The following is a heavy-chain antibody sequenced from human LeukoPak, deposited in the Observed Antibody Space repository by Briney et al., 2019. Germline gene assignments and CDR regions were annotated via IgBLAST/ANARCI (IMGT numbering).Heavy chain of an antibody. CDR3: ARDREVLRFLEWFLTD. CDR1: GYTFTGYY. J-gene: IGHJ4*02. CDR2: INPNSGGT. V-gene: IGHV1-2*06. Sequence: ASVKVSCKASGYTFTGYYMHWVRQAPGQGLEWMGRINPNSGGTNYAQKFQGRVTMTRDTSISTAYMELSRLRSDDTAVYYCARDREVLRFLEWFLTDWGQGTLVTVSS. D-gene: IGHD3-3*01.